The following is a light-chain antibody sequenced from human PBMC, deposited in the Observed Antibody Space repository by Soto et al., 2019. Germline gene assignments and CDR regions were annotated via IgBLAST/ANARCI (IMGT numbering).Light chain of an antibody. CDR1: SGDVGAYNF. Sequence: QSALTQPTSVSGSPGQSITISCTGTSGDVGAYNFVSWYQQHPGKLPKLMIFDVSRRPSGVSDRFSGSKSGNTASLTISGLQAEDEGDYYCISYTSSSTHVFGSGTKLTVL. CDR2: DVS. V-gene: IGLV2-14*03. J-gene: IGLJ1*01. CDR3: ISYTSSSTHV.